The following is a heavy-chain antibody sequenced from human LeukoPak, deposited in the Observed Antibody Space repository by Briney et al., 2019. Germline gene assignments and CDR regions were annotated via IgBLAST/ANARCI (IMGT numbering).Heavy chain of an antibody. V-gene: IGHV4-38-2*01. CDR1: GYSISSGYY. CDR3: ASRRYCSSTSCRDGDY. Sequence: SETLSLTCAVPGYSISSGYYWGWIRQPPGKGLEWIGSIYHSGSTYYNPSLKSRVTISVDTSKNQFSLKLSSVTAAGTAVYYCASRRYCSSTSCRDGDYWGQGTLVTVSS. J-gene: IGHJ4*02. CDR2: IYHSGST. D-gene: IGHD2-2*01.